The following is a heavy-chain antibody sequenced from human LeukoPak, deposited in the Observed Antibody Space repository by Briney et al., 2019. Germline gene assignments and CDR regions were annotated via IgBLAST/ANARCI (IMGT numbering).Heavy chain of an antibody. CDR2: IYYSGST. D-gene: IGHD3-10*01. Sequence: SETLSLTCTVSGGSLSSSSYYWGWLRQPPGKGLEWIGSIYYSGSTYYNPSLKSRVTISVDTSKNQFSLKLSSVTAADTAVYYCARTLRGAPSDWFDPWDQGTLVTVSS. CDR3: ARTLRGAPSDWFDP. CDR1: GGSLSSSSYY. J-gene: IGHJ5*02. V-gene: IGHV4-39*01.